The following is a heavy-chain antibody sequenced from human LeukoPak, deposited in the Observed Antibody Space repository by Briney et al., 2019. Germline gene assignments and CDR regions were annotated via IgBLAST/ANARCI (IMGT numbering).Heavy chain of an antibody. J-gene: IGHJ6*03. V-gene: IGHV3-30*02. CDR3: AKDIYYGSGARSGRYMDV. D-gene: IGHD3-10*01. CDR1: GFTFNYYA. Sequence: GGSLRLSCAASGFTFNYYAMHWVRQAPGKGLEWVAFIQYDGSNKYYADSVKGRFTISRDNSKNTLYVQMNSLRAEDTAVYYCAKDIYYGSGARSGRYMDVWGKGTTVTISS. CDR2: IQYDGSNK.